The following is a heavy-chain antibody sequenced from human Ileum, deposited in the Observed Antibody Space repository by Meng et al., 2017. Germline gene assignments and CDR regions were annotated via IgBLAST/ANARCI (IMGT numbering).Heavy chain of an antibody. CDR1: GFRVSDDH. CDR3: ARDGGHRRFDV. Sequence: QARLLVCGEDVVNPGGTMRLCCAASGFRVSDDHITCIRQAPGKGLEWISYISKTSIYIYYTDSVKGRFTIPRDNAKDSVCLQMNSLRAEDTAVYYCARDGGHRRFDVWGQGTLVTVSS. CDR2: ISKTSIYI. D-gene: IGHD3-16*01. V-gene: IGHV3-11*01. J-gene: IGHJ5*02.